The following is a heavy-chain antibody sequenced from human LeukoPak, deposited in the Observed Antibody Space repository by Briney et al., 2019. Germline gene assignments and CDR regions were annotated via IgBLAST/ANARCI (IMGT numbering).Heavy chain of an antibody. D-gene: IGHD1-1*01. V-gene: IGHV1-18*01. CDR1: GYTFTSYG. J-gene: IGHJ3*02. CDR2: ISGYNGNT. Sequence: ASVKVSCKASGYTFTSYGISWVRQAPGQGLEWMGWISGYNGNTKYAQGLQDRVTMTRDVSTSTVYMELSSLRSEDTAVYYCARHTTGYNSPRDSFNIWGQGTMVTVSS. CDR3: ARHTTGYNSPRDSFNI.